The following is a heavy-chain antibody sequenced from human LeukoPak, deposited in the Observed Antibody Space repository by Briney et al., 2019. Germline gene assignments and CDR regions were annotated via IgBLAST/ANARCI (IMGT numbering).Heavy chain of an antibody. V-gene: IGHV1-69*13. J-gene: IGHJ1*01. CDR3: ARSPYYYDSSGYYPFAEYFQH. Sequence: ASVKVSCKASGGTFSSYAISWVRQAPGQGLEWMGGIIPIFGTANYAQKFQGRVTITADESTSTAYMELSSLRSEDTAVYYCARSPYYYDSSGYYPFAEYFQHWGQGTLVTVSS. CDR2: IIPIFGTA. CDR1: GGTFSSYA. D-gene: IGHD3-22*01.